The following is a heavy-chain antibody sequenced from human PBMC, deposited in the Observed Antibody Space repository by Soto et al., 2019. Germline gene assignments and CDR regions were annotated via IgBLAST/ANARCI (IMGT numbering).Heavy chain of an antibody. D-gene: IGHD4-17*01. CDR3: ARCLTVTTSHYYYYMDV. V-gene: IGHV3-11*01. Sequence: GGSLRLSCAASGFTFSDYYMSWIRQAPGKGLEWVSYISSSGSTIYYADSVKGRFTISRDNAKNSLYLQMNSLRAEDTAVYYCARCLTVTTSHYYYYMDVWGKGTTVTVSS. CDR2: ISSSGSTI. J-gene: IGHJ6*03. CDR1: GFTFSDYY.